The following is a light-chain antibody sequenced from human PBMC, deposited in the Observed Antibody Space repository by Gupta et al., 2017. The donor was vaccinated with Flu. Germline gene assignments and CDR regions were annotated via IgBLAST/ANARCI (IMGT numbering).Light chain of an antibody. V-gene: IGKV4-1*01. Sequence: LGEGATINCRSSQTIYFRPTNKNYLAWYQQRPGQPPRLLISWASTRESGVPDRFSGSGSGTDFTLTVTSLQAEDVAVYYCQQYYTTPLTFGGGTKVEIK. CDR3: QQYYTTPLT. J-gene: IGKJ4*01. CDR1: QTIYFRPTNKNY. CDR2: WAS.